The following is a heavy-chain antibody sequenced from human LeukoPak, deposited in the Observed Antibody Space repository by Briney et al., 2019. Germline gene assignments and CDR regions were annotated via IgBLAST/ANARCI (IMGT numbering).Heavy chain of an antibody. D-gene: IGHD2-2*01. V-gene: IGHV1-18*01. CDR3: ARAIQYCSSTSCTSKYAFDI. CDR1: GYTFTSYG. CDR2: MSAYNGNT. Sequence: ASVKVSCKASGYTFTSYGISWVRQAPGQGLEWMGWMSAYNGNTNYAQKLQGRVTMTTDTSTSTAYMELRSLRSDDTAVYYCARAIQYCSSTSCTSKYAFDIWGQGTMVTVSS. J-gene: IGHJ3*02.